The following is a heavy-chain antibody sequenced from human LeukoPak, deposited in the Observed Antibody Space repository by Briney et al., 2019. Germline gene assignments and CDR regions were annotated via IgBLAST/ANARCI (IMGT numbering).Heavy chain of an antibody. D-gene: IGHD1-26*01. CDR3: ARANTPHGIVGATGLDY. J-gene: IGHJ4*02. CDR1: GYTFTSYD. V-gene: IGHV1-8*01. Sequence: ASVKVSCKASGYTFTSYDINWVRQATGQGLEWMGWMNPNSGNTGYAQKFQGRVTMTRDTSISTAYLELTTLRSDDTAVYYCARANTPHGIVGATGLDYWGQGTLVTVSS. CDR2: MNPNSGNT.